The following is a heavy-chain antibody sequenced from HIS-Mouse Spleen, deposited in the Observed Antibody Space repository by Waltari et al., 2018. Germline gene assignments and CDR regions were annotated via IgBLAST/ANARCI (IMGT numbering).Heavy chain of an antibody. CDR1: GGSFSGYY. CDR3: ARVLRYFDWLLYHGAFDI. J-gene: IGHJ3*02. D-gene: IGHD3-9*01. CDR2: INHSGST. Sequence: QVQLQQWGAGLLKPSETLSLTCAVYGGSFSGYYWSWIRQPPGKGLEWIGEINHSGSTNYNPSLKSRVTISVDTSKNQFSLKLSSVTAADTAVYYCARVLRYFDWLLYHGAFDIWGQGTMVTVSS. V-gene: IGHV4-34*01.